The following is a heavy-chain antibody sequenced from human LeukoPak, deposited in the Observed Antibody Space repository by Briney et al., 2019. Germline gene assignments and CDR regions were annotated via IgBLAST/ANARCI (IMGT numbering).Heavy chain of an antibody. D-gene: IGHD4-11*01. CDR3: ARDKSRMSTVVRDGMDV. J-gene: IGHJ6*02. CDR1: GFTFSSYW. CDR2: INSDGSST. V-gene: IGHV3-74*01. Sequence: GGSLRLSCAASGFTFSSYWMHWVRQAPGKGLVWVSRINSDGSSTSYADSVKGRFTISRDNTKNSLYLQMNSLRAEDTAVYYCARDKSRMSTVVRDGMDVWGQGTTVTVSS.